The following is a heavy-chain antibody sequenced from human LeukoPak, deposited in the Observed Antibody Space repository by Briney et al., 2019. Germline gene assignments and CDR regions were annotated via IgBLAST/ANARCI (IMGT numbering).Heavy chain of an antibody. CDR2: IYTSGST. V-gene: IGHV4-4*07. Sequence: KASETLSLTCTVSGVSISSYYWSWIRQPAGKGLEWIGRIYTSGSTNYNPYLKSRATMSVDTSKNQFSLKLSSVTAADTAVYYCARGDRYSYGYVRYYYYMDVWGKGTTVTVSS. J-gene: IGHJ6*03. D-gene: IGHD5-18*01. CDR3: ARGDRYSYGYVRYYYYMDV. CDR1: GVSISSYY.